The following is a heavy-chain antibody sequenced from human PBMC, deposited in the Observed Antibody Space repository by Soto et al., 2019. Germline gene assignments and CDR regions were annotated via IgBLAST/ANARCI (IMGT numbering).Heavy chain of an antibody. J-gene: IGHJ5*02. CDR2: INAGNGNA. D-gene: IGHD3-3*01. V-gene: IGHV1-3*01. CDR1: GYTFTSYA. Sequence: GASVKVSCKASGYTFTSYAMHWVRQAPGQRLEWMGWINAGNGNAKYAQKFQGRVTITADESTSTAYMELSSLRSEDTAVYYCAREGYYDFWSGYYTSSWFDPWGQGTLVTVSS. CDR3: AREGYYDFWSGYYTSSWFDP.